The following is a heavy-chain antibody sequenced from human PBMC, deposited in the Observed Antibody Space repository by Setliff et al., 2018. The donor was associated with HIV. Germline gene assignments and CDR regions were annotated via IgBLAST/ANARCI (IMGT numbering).Heavy chain of an antibody. V-gene: IGHV5-51*01. Sequence: PGESLKISCKTSGYSFTTYWIGWVRQMPGKGLEWMGIIYPADSDTRYSPSFQGQVTISADKSISTAYLQWRSLKASDTAMYYCARNTAAGYFQDWGQGTLVTVPQ. J-gene: IGHJ1*01. CDR3: ARNTAAGYFQD. CDR2: IYPADSDT. D-gene: IGHD3-9*01. CDR1: GYSFTTYW.